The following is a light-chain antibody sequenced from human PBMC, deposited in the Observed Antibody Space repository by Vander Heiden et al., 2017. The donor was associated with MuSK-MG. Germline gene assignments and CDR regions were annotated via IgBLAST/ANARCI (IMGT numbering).Light chain of an antibody. CDR1: CSNIEAGYD. CDR3: QSYDSSRSGHVV. Sequence: QSVLTPPPSVSGLSGHTVSFSSNGSCSNIEAGYDVPWYQQLPGTAPNLRIHGNSNRPSGVPERFSGSKAGTSASLAITGLQAEDEADYYCQSYDSSRSGHVVFGGGTKLTVL. CDR2: GNS. J-gene: IGLJ2*01. V-gene: IGLV1-40*01.